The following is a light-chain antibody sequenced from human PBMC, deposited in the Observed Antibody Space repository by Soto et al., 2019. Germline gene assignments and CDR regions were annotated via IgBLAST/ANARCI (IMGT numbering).Light chain of an antibody. J-gene: IGLJ1*01. CDR1: ISDGGGYNY. Sequence: QSVRTQSHASSGSPVQSVTSSCTGTISDGGGYNYVSWYQQHPGKAPKLMIYEVSKRPLGVPDRFSGSKSGNTASLTVSGIQAEDEADYYCSSYEGSDKFYVFGTGTKVTVL. V-gene: IGLV2-8*01. CDR3: SSYEGSDKFYV. CDR2: EVS.